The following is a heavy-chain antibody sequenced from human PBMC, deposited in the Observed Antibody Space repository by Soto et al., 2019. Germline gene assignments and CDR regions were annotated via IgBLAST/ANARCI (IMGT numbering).Heavy chain of an antibody. CDR1: GFTFSSYW. D-gene: IGHD6-19*01. CDR2: IKQDGSEK. Sequence: GGSLRLSCAASGFTFSSYWMSWVRQAPGKGLEWVANIKQDGSEKYYVDSVKGRFTISRDNAKNSLYLQMNSLRAEDTAVYYCARPKKPRYSSGWRYWGQGTLVTVSS. V-gene: IGHV3-7*05. CDR3: ARPKKPRYSSGWRY. J-gene: IGHJ4*02.